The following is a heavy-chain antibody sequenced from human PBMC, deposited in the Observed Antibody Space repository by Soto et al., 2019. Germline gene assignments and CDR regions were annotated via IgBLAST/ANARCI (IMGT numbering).Heavy chain of an antibody. CDR2: ISGSGGST. CDR1: GFTFSSYA. V-gene: IGHV3-23*01. CDR3: AKAPFRQLLLYYFDY. J-gene: IGHJ4*02. D-gene: IGHD2-2*01. Sequence: EVQLLESGGGLVQPGGSLRLSCAASGFTFSSYAMSWVRQAPGKGLEWVSAISGSGGSTYYADSVKGRFTISRDNSKNTLYLQMNSLRAEATAVYYCAKAPFRQLLLYYFDYWGQGTLVTVSS.